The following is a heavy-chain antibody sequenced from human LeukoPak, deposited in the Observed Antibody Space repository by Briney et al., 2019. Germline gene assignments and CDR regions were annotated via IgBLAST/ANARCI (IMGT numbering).Heavy chain of an antibody. CDR1: GFTFSSYA. D-gene: IGHD4-17*01. CDR2: ISYDGSNK. CDR3: AKDHHGDYVDY. V-gene: IGHV3-30*04. J-gene: IGHJ4*02. Sequence: GGSLRLSCAASGFTFSSYAMHWVRQAPGKGLEWVAVISYDGSNKYYADSVKGRFTISRDNSKNTLYLQMNSLRAEDTAVYYCAKDHHGDYVDYLGQGTLVTVSS.